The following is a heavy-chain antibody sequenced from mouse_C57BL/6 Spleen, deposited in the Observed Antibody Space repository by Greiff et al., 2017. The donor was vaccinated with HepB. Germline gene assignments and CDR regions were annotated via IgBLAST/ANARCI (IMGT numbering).Heavy chain of an antibody. J-gene: IGHJ4*01. Sequence: EVQLVESGGGLVQPGGSMKLSCVASGFTFSNYWMNWVRQSPEKGLEWVAQIRLKSDNYATHYAESVKGRFTISRDDSKSSVYLQMNNLRAEDTGIYYCTKIYDGYYDYYAMDYWGQGTSVTVSS. D-gene: IGHD2-3*01. CDR3: TKIYDGYYDYYAMDY. CDR1: GFTFSNYW. V-gene: IGHV6-3*01. CDR2: IRLKSDNYAT.